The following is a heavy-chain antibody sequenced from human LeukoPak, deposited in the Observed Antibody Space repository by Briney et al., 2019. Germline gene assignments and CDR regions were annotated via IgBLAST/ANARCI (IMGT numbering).Heavy chain of an antibody. CDR1: GGSISSYY. CDR2: IYTSGST. CDR3: TRYNSMQLVFDY. Sequence: SETLSLTCTVSGGSISSYYWSWIRQPAGKGLEWIGRIYTSGSTNYNPSLKSRVTMSVDTSKNQFSLKLSSVTAADTAVYYCTRYNSMQLVFDYWGQGTLVTVSS. J-gene: IGHJ4*02. V-gene: IGHV4-4*07. D-gene: IGHD6-13*01.